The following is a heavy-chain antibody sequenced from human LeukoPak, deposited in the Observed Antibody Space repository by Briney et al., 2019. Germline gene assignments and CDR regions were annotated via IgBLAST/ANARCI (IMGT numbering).Heavy chain of an antibody. J-gene: IGHJ6*03. CDR3: AREVDSSSWYGDYYHYYMDV. V-gene: IGHV4-34*01. CDR2: ISHRGST. CDR1: GGSLSGYY. Sequence: SETLSLTCALYGGSLSGYYWTWIRQPPGKGREWIGEISHRGSTSYHLSLKSRVTISVDTSKNQFSLKLRSVTAADTAVYYCAREVDSSSWYGDYYHYYMDVWGKGTTVTVSS. D-gene: IGHD6-13*01.